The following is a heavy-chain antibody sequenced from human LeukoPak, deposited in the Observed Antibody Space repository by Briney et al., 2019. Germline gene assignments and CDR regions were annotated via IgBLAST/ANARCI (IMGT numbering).Heavy chain of an antibody. CDR3: ARAAYSSTWYSRYFDL. CDR2: IGTAGEI. CDR1: GFTFRSYD. D-gene: IGHD6-13*01. V-gene: IGHV3-13*01. J-gene: IGHJ2*01. Sequence: LPGGSLRLSCAASGFTFRSYDMHWVRQATGKGLEWVSGIGTAGEIYYPGSVKGRFTISRENAKNSLYLQMNSLRAGDTAVYYCARAAYSSTWYSRYFDLWGRGTLVTVSS.